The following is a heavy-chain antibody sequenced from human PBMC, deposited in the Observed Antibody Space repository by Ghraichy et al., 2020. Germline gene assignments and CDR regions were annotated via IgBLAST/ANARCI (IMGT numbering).Heavy chain of an antibody. CDR2: ISGSGGST. J-gene: IGHJ1*01. Sequence: GGSLRLSCAASGFTFSSYAMSWVRQAPGKGLEWVSAISGSGGSTYYADSVKGRFTISRDNSKNTLYLQMNSLRAEDTAVYYCAKDLMTSAPSWVPAATASEYFQHWGQGTLVTVSS. CDR3: AKDLMTSAPSWVPAATASEYFQH. V-gene: IGHV3-23*01. CDR1: GFTFSSYA. D-gene: IGHD2-2*01.